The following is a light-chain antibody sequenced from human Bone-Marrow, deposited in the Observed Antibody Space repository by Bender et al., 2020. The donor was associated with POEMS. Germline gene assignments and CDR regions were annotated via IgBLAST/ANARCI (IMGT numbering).Light chain of an antibody. CDR1: SSNIGTNP. CDR3: QSYDSSLGGSRV. J-gene: IGLJ2*01. CDR2: INN. V-gene: IGLV1-44*01. Sequence: QSVLTQPPSASGTPGQRVTISCSGSSSNIGTNPVNWYQQLPGTAPKLLIYINNQRPSGVPDRFSGSKSGTSASLTITGLQAEDEADYYCQSYDSSLGGSRVFGGGTKLTVL.